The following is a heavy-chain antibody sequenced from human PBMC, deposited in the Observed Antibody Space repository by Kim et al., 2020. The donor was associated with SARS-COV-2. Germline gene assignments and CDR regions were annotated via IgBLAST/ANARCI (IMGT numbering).Heavy chain of an antibody. CDR3: ASVDFGSIRCDYFDS. J-gene: IGHJ4*01. Sequence: GGSLRLSCAASGFTFSSYGMHWVRQAPGKGLEWVSAIWYDGSNKYYADSVKGRFTISRDNSKNTLYLQMNSLRAEDTAVYYCASVDFGSIRCDYFDSWG. CDR1: GFTFSSYG. CDR2: IWYDGSNK. V-gene: IGHV3-33*08. D-gene: IGHD1-20*01.